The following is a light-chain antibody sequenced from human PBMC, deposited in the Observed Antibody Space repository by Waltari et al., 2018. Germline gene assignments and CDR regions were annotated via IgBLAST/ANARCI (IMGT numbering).Light chain of an antibody. V-gene: IGLV2-14*03. CDR3: SSQSSNNVVL. J-gene: IGLJ3*02. CDR2: DVS. CDR1: SSDVGSYNS. Sequence: QSALTQPASVSGSPGQSITISCTGTSSDVGSYNSVSWYQDHPGQGPKVLIYDVSYRPSGVSARFSGSKSGNTASLTISGLQAEDEADYYCSSQSSNNVVLFGGGTKVTVL.